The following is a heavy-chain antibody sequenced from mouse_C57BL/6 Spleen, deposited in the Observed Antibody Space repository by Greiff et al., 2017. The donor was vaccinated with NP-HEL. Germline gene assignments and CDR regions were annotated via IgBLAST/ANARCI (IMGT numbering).Heavy chain of an antibody. CDR2: INPYNGGT. Sequence: VQLQQSGPVLVKPGASVKMSCKASGYTFTDYYMNWVKQSHGKSLEWIGVINPYNGGTSYNQKFKGKATLTVDKSSSTAYMELNSLTSEDSAVYYCARRPYGSRGFAYWGQGTLVTVSA. D-gene: IGHD1-1*01. V-gene: IGHV1-19*01. CDR3: ARRPYGSRGFAY. J-gene: IGHJ3*01. CDR1: GYTFTDYY.